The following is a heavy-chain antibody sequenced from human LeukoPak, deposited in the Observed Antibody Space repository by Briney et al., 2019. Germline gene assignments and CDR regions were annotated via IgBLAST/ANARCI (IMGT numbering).Heavy chain of an antibody. Sequence: PGRSLRLSCAASGFTFSSYGMHWVRQAPGKGLEWVTFIRSDGSYKSYAASVKGRFSISRDNSKNTFYLQINSLTPEDTAVYYCAKEKTTVISRGAFEIWGHGTMVTVSS. CDR2: IRSDGSYK. CDR1: GFTFSSYG. J-gene: IGHJ3*02. D-gene: IGHD4-17*01. CDR3: AKEKTTVISRGAFEI. V-gene: IGHV3-30*02.